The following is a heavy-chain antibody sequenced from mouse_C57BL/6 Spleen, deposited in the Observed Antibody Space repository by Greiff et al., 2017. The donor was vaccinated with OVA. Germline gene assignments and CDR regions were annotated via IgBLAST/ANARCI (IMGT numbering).Heavy chain of an antibody. CDR1: GYTFTSYG. J-gene: IGHJ1*03. V-gene: IGHV1-81*01. CDR3: ARGDYSNYGYFDV. CDR2: IYPRSGNT. D-gene: IGHD2-5*01. Sequence: QVQLQQSGAELARPGASVKLSCKASGYTFTSYGISWVKQRTGQGLEWIGEIYPRSGNTYYNEKFKGKATLTADKSSSTAYMALRSLTSEDSAVYFCARGDYSNYGYFDVWGTGTTVTVSS.